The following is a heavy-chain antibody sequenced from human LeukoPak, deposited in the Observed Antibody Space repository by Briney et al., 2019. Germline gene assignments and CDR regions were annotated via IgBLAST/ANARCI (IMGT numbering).Heavy chain of an antibody. Sequence: ASVKVSCKASGYTFTSYDINWVRQATGQGLEWMGWMNPNSGNTGYAQKFQGRVTMTRNTSISTAYMELSSLRSEDTAVYYCASEAGYSSSWYSSNYFDYWGQGTLVTVSS. CDR2: MNPNSGNT. V-gene: IGHV1-8*01. J-gene: IGHJ4*02. CDR3: ASEAGYSSSWYSSNYFDY. CDR1: GYTFTSYD. D-gene: IGHD6-13*01.